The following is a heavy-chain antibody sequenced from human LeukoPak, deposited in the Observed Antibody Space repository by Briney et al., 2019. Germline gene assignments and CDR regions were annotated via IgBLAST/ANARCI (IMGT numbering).Heavy chain of an antibody. CDR3: ARGSLLLWFGPVQH. Sequence: SETLSLTCAIYGGSFSGYSWSWIRQPPGKGLEWIGEINLSGITNYSPSLERRVTMSGDMSKNQFSLKLSSVTAADTAVYYCARGSLLLWFGPVQHWGQGTLVTVSS. V-gene: IGHV4-34*01. CDR1: GGSFSGYS. D-gene: IGHD3-10*01. CDR2: INLSGIT. J-gene: IGHJ1*01.